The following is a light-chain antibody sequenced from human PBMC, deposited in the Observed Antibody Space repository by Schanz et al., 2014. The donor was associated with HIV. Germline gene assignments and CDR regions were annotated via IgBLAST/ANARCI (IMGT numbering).Light chain of an antibody. V-gene: IGKV1-17*01. Sequence: DIQMTQSPLPLSASVGDTVTITCRASQDIRDDLGWYQQKPGRAPKRLIYGASSLQSGVPSRFSASGSETDFTLTISSLQPDDYATYYCLQYHAYPWTFGQGTNVDVK. CDR1: QDIRDD. J-gene: IGKJ1*01. CDR3: LQYHAYPWT. CDR2: GAS.